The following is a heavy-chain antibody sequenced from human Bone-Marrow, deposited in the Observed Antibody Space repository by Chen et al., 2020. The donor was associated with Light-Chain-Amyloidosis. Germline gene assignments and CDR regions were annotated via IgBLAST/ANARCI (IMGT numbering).Heavy chain of an antibody. CDR2: ISANGNAI. CDR3: ARDSGESAADDF. J-gene: IGHJ4*02. V-gene: IGHV3-48*01. D-gene: IGHD6-13*01. Sequence: VQLVESGGGLVQPGGSLSLSCAASGFTFGTYSLTWVRQAPGKGLEWLSYISANGNAIFYAASVRGRFTISRDNANRSLYLQMRNLRVEDTAVYYCARDSGESAADDFWGQGTLVTVSS. CDR1: GFTFGTYS.